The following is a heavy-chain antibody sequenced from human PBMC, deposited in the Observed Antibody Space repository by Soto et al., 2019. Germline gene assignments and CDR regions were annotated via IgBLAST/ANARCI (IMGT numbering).Heavy chain of an antibody. CDR1: GYIFTSYG. J-gene: IGHJ3*02. Sequence: QLQLVQSGAEVKKPGASVKVSCKTSGYIFTSYGINWVRQAPGQGLEWMGWISPFNGNTKFAQKCQGRVNMTTDTSTSTAYMELRSLRSDDTAMYFCARDFWSLLLVPGPPRPGGSGSKRCAFDIWGQGTMVTVSS. CDR2: ISPFNGNT. V-gene: IGHV1-18*01. CDR3: ARDFWSLLLVPGPPRPGGSGSKRCAFDI. D-gene: IGHD3-3*01.